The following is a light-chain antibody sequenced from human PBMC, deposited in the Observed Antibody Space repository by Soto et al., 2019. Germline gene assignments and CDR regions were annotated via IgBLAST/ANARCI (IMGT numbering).Light chain of an antibody. CDR3: QQYNVWPLP. CDR1: QSVNSN. V-gene: IGKV3-15*01. J-gene: IGKJ4*01. Sequence: EIVMTQSPVTLSVSPGDRATLSCRASQSVNSNLAWYQQKPGQTPKLLIYVASTRATGIPARFSGSGSGTEFTLTISSLQSEVFAVYSCQQYNVWPLPFGGGTKVEFK. CDR2: VAS.